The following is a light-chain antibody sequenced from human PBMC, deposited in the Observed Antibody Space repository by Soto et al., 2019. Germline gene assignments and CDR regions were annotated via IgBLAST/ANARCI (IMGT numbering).Light chain of an antibody. V-gene: IGKV1-39*01. Sequence: DIQMTQSPSSLSASVGDRVTITCRASQSISSYLNWYQQKPGKAPKLLIYAASSLQSGVPSRFSGSGSGTDFTLTISSLQPEDFATYYCQQSSITPYTFGQGTKLEIQ. CDR2: AAS. CDR1: QSISSY. J-gene: IGKJ2*01. CDR3: QQSSITPYT.